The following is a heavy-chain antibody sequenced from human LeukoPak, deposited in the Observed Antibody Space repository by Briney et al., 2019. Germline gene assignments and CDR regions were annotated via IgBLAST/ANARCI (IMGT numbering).Heavy chain of an antibody. J-gene: IGHJ5*02. Sequence: GASVKVSCKASGYTFTGYYIHWVRQAPGQGLEWMGWIHIYRGNTNYAQKFQGRVTMTTDTSTSTVYMEVRGLRSDDTAMYYCARDVGITVAGSFDPWGQGTLVTVSS. D-gene: IGHD6-13*01. CDR3: ARDVGITVAGSFDP. CDR1: GYTFTGYY. CDR2: IHIYRGNT. V-gene: IGHV1-18*04.